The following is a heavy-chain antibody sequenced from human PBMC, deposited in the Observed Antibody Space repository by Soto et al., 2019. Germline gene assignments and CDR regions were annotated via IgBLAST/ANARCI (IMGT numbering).Heavy chain of an antibody. CDR2: IIPIFGTA. V-gene: IGHV1-69*13. CDR3: ARAYCGGDCYLKLNYYYGMDV. J-gene: IGHJ6*02. D-gene: IGHD2-21*02. Sequence: SVKVSCKASGGTFSSYAISWARQAPGQGLEWMGGIIPIFGTANYAQKFQGRVTITADESTSTAYMELSSLRSEDTAVYYCARAYCGGDCYLKLNYYYGMDVWGQGTTVTVSS. CDR1: GGTFSSYA.